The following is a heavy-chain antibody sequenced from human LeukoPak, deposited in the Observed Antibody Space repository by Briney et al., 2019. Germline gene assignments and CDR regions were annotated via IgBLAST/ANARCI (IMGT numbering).Heavy chain of an antibody. Sequence: GASVKVSCTASGYTFTAYYIHWVRQAPGQGLEWMGWINPNNGATNYAQKFQGRVTMTRDTSISTAYMELSRLRSDDTAVYYCARDYVGYCSGNRCFHPLDYWGQGTLVTVSS. CDR1: GYTFTAYY. CDR3: ARDYVGYCSGNRCFHPLDY. J-gene: IGHJ4*02. CDR2: INPNNGAT. V-gene: IGHV1-2*02. D-gene: IGHD2-15*01.